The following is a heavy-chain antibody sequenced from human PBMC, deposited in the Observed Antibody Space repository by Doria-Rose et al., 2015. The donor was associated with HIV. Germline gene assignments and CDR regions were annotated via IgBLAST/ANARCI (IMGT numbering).Heavy chain of an antibody. J-gene: IGHJ6*03. CDR2: IYSSGST. V-gene: IGHV4-4*09. CDR1: GGSISSYY. Sequence: QVQLQESGPGLVKPAETLSPTCTVSGGSISSYYWNWIRQPPGKGLEWIGYIYSSGSTHYNSSLKSRVTTSIDTSKNQFSLKLSSVTAADTAVYYCARFRPSRGIYYSLDVWGKGTTVTVSS. D-gene: IGHD3-10*01. CDR3: ARFRPSRGIYYSLDV.